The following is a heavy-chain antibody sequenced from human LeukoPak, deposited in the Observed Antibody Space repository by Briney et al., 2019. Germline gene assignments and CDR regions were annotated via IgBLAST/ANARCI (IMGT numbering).Heavy chain of an antibody. CDR2: IYPGDSDT. CDR3: VRVLWTWALNYYYGMDV. CDR1: GYSFSTNW. D-gene: IGHD2-8*02. V-gene: IGHV5-51*01. Sequence: GESLKISCTGSGYSFSTNWIGWVRQMPGKGLEWMGIIYPGDSDTRYSPSFQGQVTISADKSISTAYLQWNNLKASDTAMYYCVRVLWTWALNYYYGMDVWGQGTTVTVSS. J-gene: IGHJ6*02.